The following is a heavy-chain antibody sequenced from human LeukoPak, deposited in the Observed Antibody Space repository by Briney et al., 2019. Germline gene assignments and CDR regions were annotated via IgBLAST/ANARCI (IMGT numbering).Heavy chain of an antibody. V-gene: IGHV4-38-2*02. CDR3: VRQEGQSNWFDP. J-gene: IGHJ5*02. CDR1: GYSISSGYY. Sequence: SETLSLTCTVSGYSISSGYYWGWVRQPPGKGLEWIGNIYHSGDSAYYNPSLKSRVTISVDTSKNQFSLKLNSVTATDTATYYCVRQEGQSNWFDPWGQGTLVIVSS. CDR2: IYHSGDSA.